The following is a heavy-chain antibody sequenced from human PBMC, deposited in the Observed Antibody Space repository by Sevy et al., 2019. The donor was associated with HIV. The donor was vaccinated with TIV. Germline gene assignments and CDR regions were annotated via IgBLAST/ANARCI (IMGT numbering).Heavy chain of an antibody. Sequence: SETLSLTCTVSGGSMSSYFWSWIRQPPGKGLEWIGYIYYTGTTNYNPSLKCRFTMSLDTSKNRFSLKLTAVTAADTAVYYCARESLRSPRVFDSWGQGILVTFSS. J-gene: IGHJ4*02. D-gene: IGHD2-15*01. CDR1: GGSMSSYF. V-gene: IGHV4-59*01. CDR2: IYYTGTT. CDR3: ARESLRSPRVFDS.